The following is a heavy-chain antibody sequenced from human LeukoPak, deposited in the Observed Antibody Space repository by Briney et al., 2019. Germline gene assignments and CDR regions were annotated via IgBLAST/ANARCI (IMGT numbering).Heavy chain of an antibody. D-gene: IGHD3-22*01. J-gene: IGHJ2*01. CDR2: INHSGST. V-gene: IGHV4-34*01. CDR1: GGSFSGYY. Sequence: SETLSLTCAVYGGSFSGYYWSWIRQPPGKGLEWIGEINHSGSTNYNPSLKSRVTISVDTSKNQFSLKLSSVTAADTAVYYCARGRAYYYDSSGYYYWYFDLWGRGTLVTVSS. CDR3: ARGRAYYYDSSGYYYWYFDL.